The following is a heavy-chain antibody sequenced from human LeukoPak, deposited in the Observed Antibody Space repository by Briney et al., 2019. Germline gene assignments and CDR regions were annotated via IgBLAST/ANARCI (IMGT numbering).Heavy chain of an antibody. CDR3: ARGAGYGDAFDY. D-gene: IGHD4-17*01. J-gene: IGHJ4*02. Sequence: GGSLRLSCTASGFIFSGSWMAWIRQAPGKGLEWVAIIKKDGSEKYYVDSMKGRFTISRDNAKNSLYLQMNSLRAEDTAVYYCARGAGYGDAFDYWGQGTLVTVSS. V-gene: IGHV3-7*03. CDR1: GFIFSGSW. CDR2: IKKDGSEK.